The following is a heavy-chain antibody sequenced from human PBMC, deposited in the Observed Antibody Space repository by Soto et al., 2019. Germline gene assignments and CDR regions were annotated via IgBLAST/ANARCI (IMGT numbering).Heavy chain of an antibody. D-gene: IGHD3-3*01. CDR3: ARGRITISRLYYFDY. V-gene: IGHV4-59*01. Sequence: PSETLSLTCTVSGGSISSYYWSWIRQPPGKGLEWIGYIYYSGSTNYNPSLKGRVTISVDTSKNQFSLKLSSVTAADTAVYYCARGRITISRLYYFDYWGQGTLVTVSS. CDR1: GGSISSYY. J-gene: IGHJ4*02. CDR2: IYYSGST.